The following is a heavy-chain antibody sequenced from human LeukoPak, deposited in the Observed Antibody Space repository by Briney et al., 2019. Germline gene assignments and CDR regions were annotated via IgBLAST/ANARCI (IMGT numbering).Heavy chain of an antibody. CDR1: GGSISSYY. Sequence: SETLSLTCTVSGGSISSYYWSWIRQPPGKGLEWIGYNYYSGSTNYNPSLKSRVTISVDTSKNQFSLKLSSVTAADTAVYYCARDRRASSSGWFHDAFDIWGQGTMVTVSS. CDR2: NYYSGST. J-gene: IGHJ3*02. D-gene: IGHD6-19*01. CDR3: ARDRRASSSGWFHDAFDI. V-gene: IGHV4-59*01.